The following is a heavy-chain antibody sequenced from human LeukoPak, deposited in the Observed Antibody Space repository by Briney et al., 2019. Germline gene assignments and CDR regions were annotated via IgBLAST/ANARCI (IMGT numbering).Heavy chain of an antibody. Sequence: SETLSLTCTVSGGSISSSSHYWGWIRQPPGKRLEWIGSIYYSGSTYYNPSLESRVTISVDTSKNQFSLKLSSVTAADTAMYYCARGDRYYDSSGSRILDWGQGTLVTVSS. J-gene: IGHJ4*02. CDR3: ARGDRYYDSSGSRILD. D-gene: IGHD3-22*01. CDR1: GGSISSSSHY. CDR2: IYYSGST. V-gene: IGHV4-39*01.